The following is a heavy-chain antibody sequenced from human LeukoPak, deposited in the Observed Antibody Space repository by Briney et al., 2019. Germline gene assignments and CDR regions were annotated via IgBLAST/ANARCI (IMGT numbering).Heavy chain of an antibody. CDR2: IKQDGSEK. CDR1: GFTFSSYW. Sequence: GGSLRLSCAASGFTFSSYWMSWVRQAPGKGLEWVANIKQDGSEKYYVDSVKGRFTISRDNAKNSLYLQMNSLRAEDTAVYYCARGLSALTGTAPIDYWGQGTLVTVSS. V-gene: IGHV3-7*01. CDR3: ARGLSALTGTAPIDY. D-gene: IGHD1-20*01. J-gene: IGHJ4*02.